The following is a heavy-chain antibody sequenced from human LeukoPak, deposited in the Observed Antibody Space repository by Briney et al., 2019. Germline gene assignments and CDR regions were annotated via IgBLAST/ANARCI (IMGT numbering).Heavy chain of an antibody. Sequence: GGSLRLSCAASGFTFSSYAMHWVRQAPGKGLEWVAVISYDGSNKYYADSVKGRFTISRDNSKNTAYLQMNSLKTEDTAVYYCTRHRGSGYYDSSGQLDFDYWGQGTLVTVSS. J-gene: IGHJ4*02. D-gene: IGHD3-22*01. CDR1: GFTFSSYA. CDR2: ISYDGSNK. V-gene: IGHV3-30-3*01. CDR3: TRHRGSGYYDSSGQLDFDY.